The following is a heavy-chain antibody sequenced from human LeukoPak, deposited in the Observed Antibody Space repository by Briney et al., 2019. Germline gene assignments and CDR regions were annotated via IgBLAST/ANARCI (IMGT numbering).Heavy chain of an antibody. V-gene: IGHV4-39*07. D-gene: IGHD1-26*01. CDR1: GGSISSSSYY. CDR2: IYYSGST. CDR3: ARSLLGGSYYKDAFDI. J-gene: IGHJ3*02. Sequence: SETLSFTCTVSGGSISSSSYYWGWIRQPPGKGLEWIGSIYYSGSTYYNPSLKSRVTISVDTSKNQFSLKLSSVTAADTAVYYCARSLLGGSYYKDAFDIWGQGTMVTVSS.